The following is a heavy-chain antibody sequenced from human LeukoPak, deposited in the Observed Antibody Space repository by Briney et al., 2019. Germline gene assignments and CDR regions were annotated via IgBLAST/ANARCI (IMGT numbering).Heavy chain of an antibody. D-gene: IGHD3-10*01. CDR1: GFTFSSYG. J-gene: IGHJ5*02. Sequence: PGGSLRLSCAASGFTFSSYGMHWVRQAPGKGLEWVAFIHYDRSDKYYADSVKGRFTISRDNSKNSLYLQMNSLRAEDTAVYYCARRIRRGTNWFDPWGQGTLVTVSS. V-gene: IGHV3-30*02. CDR3: ARRIRRGTNWFDP. CDR2: IHYDRSDK.